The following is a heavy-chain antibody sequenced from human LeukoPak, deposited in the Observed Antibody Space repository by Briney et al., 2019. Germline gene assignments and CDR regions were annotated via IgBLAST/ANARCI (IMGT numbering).Heavy chain of an antibody. CDR1: GGSISSYY. CDR2: IYYSGST. Sequence: SETLSLTCTVSGGSISSYYWSWIRQPPGKGLEWIGYIYYSGSTNYNPSLKSRVTISVDTSKNQFSLKLSSVTAADTAVYYCARCPGDAFDYWGQGTLVTVSS. V-gene: IGHV4-59*01. CDR3: ARCPGDAFDY. D-gene: IGHD1-26*01. J-gene: IGHJ4*02.